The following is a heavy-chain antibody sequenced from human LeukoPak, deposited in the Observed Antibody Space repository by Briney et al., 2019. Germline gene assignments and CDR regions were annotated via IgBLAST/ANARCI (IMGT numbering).Heavy chain of an antibody. CDR3: ARLLTYCSSTSCFFSAFDI. CDR1: GYSISSGYY. CDR2: IYHSGST. J-gene: IGHJ3*02. Sequence: SETLSLTCAVSGYSISSGYYWGWIRQPPGKGLEWIGSIYHSGSTYYNPSLKSRVTISVDTSKNQFSLKLSSVTAADTAVYYRARLLTYCSSTSCFFSAFDIWGQGTMVTVSS. D-gene: IGHD2-2*01. V-gene: IGHV4-38-2*01.